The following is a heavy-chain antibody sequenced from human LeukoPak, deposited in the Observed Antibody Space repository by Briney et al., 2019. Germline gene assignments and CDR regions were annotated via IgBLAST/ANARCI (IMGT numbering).Heavy chain of an antibody. Sequence: PSETLSLTCAVYGGSFRGYYWSWIRQPPGKGLEWIGEINYSGSTNYNPSLKSRVTISVDTSKNQFSLKLSSVTAADTAVYYCARGRSRSGYYDYWGQGTLVTVSS. J-gene: IGHJ4*02. CDR1: GGSFRGYY. V-gene: IGHV4-34*01. CDR3: ARGRSRSGYYDY. D-gene: IGHD3-22*01. CDR2: INYSGST.